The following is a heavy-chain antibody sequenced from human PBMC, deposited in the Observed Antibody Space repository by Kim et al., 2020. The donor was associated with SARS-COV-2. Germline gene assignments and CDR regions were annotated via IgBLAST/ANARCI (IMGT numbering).Heavy chain of an antibody. CDR1: GFTFSSYA. V-gene: IGHV3-30-3*01. CDR2: ISYDGSNK. J-gene: IGHJ4*02. D-gene: IGHD6-13*01. CDR3: ARERVGQQLVLDY. Sequence: GGSLRLSCAASGFTFSSYAMHWVRQAPGKGLEWVAVISYDGSNKYYADSVKGRFTISRDNSKNTLYLQMNSLRAEDTAVYYCARERVGQQLVLDYWGQGTLVTVSS.